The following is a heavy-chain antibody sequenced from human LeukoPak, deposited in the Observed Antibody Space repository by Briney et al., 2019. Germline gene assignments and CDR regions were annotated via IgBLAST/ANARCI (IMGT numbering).Heavy chain of an antibody. CDR1: GFTFSSYG. CDR3: AKVAGSSPIYYFDY. J-gene: IGHJ4*02. D-gene: IGHD2-15*01. V-gene: IGHV3-23*01. Sequence: GRSLRLSCAASGFTFSSYGMHWVRQAPGKGLEWVSGISGSGGSTYYADSVKGWFTISRDNSKNTLYLQMNSLRAEDTAVYYCAKVAGSSPIYYFDYWGQGTLVTVSS. CDR2: ISGSGGST.